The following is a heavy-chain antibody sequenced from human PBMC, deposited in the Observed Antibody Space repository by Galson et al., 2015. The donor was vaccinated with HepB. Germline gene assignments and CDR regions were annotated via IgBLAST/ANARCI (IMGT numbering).Heavy chain of an antibody. CDR2: INPNTGGT. V-gene: IGHV1-2*02. Sequence: SVKVSCKASGYTFTGYYMHWVRQAPGQGPEWMGWINPNTGGTNYAQKFQGRVTMSRDTSIRTAYMELSRLRSDDTAVYYCAGGGGAAGGNPEHFQHWGQGTLVTVSS. CDR1: GYTFTGYY. CDR3: AGGGGAAGGNPEHFQH. D-gene: IGHD6-13*01. J-gene: IGHJ1*01.